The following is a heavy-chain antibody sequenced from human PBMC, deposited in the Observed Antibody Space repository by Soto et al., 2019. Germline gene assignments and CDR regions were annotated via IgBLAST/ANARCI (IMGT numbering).Heavy chain of an antibody. J-gene: IGHJ4*02. CDR3: ATRMTTASY. Sequence: EAHLVGSGGGLVQPGGSLRLSCAASGFAVSANYLSWVRQAPGKGLEWVSLIYSGGDTDYADSVRGRFTISRDNSKNTLYLQMNSLKAEDTAVYYCATRMTTASYWGQGALVNVSS. V-gene: IGHV3-66*01. CDR1: GFAVSANY. D-gene: IGHD4-17*01. CDR2: IYSGGDT.